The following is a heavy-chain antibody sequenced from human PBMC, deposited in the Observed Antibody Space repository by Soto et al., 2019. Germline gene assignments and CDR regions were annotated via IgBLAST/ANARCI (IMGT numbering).Heavy chain of an antibody. CDR1: GGSFSCYY. J-gene: IGHJ5*02. Sequence: SETLSLTCAVYGGSFSCYYWSWIRQPPGKGLEWIGEINHSGSTNYNPSLKSRVTISVDTSKNQFSLKLSSVTAADTAVYYCARLERITIFGVVTGSGSFDPWGQGTLVTVSS. D-gene: IGHD3-3*01. V-gene: IGHV4-34*01. CDR3: ARLERITIFGVVTGSGSFDP. CDR2: INHSGST.